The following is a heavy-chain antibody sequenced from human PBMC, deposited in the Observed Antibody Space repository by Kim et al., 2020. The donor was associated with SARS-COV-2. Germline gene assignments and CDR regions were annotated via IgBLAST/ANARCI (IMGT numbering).Heavy chain of an antibody. CDR1: GGSISSSSYY. CDR3: ARHREWGFHVVVVAATTHWFDP. J-gene: IGHJ5*02. V-gene: IGHV4-39*01. D-gene: IGHD2-15*01. CDR2: IYYSGST. Sequence: SETLSLTCTVSGGSISSSSYYWGWIRQPPGKGLEWIGSIYYSGSTYYNPSLKSRVTISVDTSKNQFSLKLSSVTAADTAVYYCARHREWGFHVVVVAATTHWFDPWGQGTLVTVSS.